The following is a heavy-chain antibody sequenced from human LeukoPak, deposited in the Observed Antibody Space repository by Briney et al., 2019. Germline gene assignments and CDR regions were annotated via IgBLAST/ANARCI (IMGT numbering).Heavy chain of an antibody. CDR2: INPNSGGT. Sequence: ASVKVSCKASGYTFTGYYMHWVRQAPGQGLEWMGWINPNSGGTNYAQKFQGRVTMTRDTSISTAYMELSRPRSDDTAVYYCAREYLRPSGEYSGYEPWGQGTLVTVSS. V-gene: IGHV1-2*02. CDR1: GYTFTGYY. J-gene: IGHJ5*02. D-gene: IGHD5-12*01. CDR3: AREYLRPSGEYSGYEP.